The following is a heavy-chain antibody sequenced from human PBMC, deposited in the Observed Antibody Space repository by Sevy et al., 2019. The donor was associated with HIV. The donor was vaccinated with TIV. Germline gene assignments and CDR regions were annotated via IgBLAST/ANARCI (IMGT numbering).Heavy chain of an antibody. CDR1: GFIFKSYE. Sequence: GGSLRLSCAASGFIFKSYEMNWVRQAPGKGLEWVSYISNSGSTIFFSDFVKSRFTISRDNTKNSVYLQMNSLRAEDTAVYYCARDLPPSATTVAHFDYWGRGTLVTVSS. D-gene: IGHD4-17*01. V-gene: IGHV3-48*03. CDR3: ARDLPPSATTVAHFDY. CDR2: ISNSGSTI. J-gene: IGHJ4*02.